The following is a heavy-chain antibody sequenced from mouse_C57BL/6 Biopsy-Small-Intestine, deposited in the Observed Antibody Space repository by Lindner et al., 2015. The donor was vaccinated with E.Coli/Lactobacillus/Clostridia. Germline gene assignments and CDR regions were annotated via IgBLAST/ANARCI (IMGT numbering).Heavy chain of an antibody. CDR3: VRDPFGEGTTSWRHSGGSPIDAFDI. Sequence: SVKVSCKASGYTFTSYAISWVRQAPGQGLEWMGWISAYNGNTNYAQKFQGRVTMTTETSTSTAYMELRSLTSDDTAVYYCVRDPFGEGTTSWRHSGGSPIDAFDIWGQGTMVTVSS. CDR1: GYTFTSYA. D-gene: IGHD2-14*01. V-gene: IGHV1-66*01. J-gene: IGHJ3*01. CDR2: ISAYNGNT.